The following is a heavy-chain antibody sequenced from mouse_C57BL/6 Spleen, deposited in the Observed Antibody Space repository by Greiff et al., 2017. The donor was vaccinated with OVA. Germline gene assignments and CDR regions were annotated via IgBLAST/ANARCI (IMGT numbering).Heavy chain of an antibody. V-gene: IGHV1-64*01. Sequence: VQLQQPGAELVKPGASVKLSCKASGYTFTSYWMHWVKQRPGQGLEWIGMIHPNSGSTNYNEKFKSKATLTVDKSSSTAYMQLSSLTSEDSAVYYCARSPYYGNYEAYWGQGTLVTVSA. CDR2: IHPNSGST. CDR3: ARSPYYGNYEAY. J-gene: IGHJ3*01. CDR1: GYTFTSYW. D-gene: IGHD2-1*01.